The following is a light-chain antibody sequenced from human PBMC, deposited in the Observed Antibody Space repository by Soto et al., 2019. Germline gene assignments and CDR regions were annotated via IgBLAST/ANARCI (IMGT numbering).Light chain of an antibody. Sequence: ALTQSPGTLSSSPGERATLSCRASQSVSSSYLAWYQQKPGQAPRLLIYGASSRATGIPDRFSGSGSGTDFTLTINRLEPEDFAVYYCHQYNSWPRGTFGPGTKVEIK. CDR3: HQYNSWPRGT. J-gene: IGKJ3*01. CDR1: QSVSSSY. CDR2: GAS. V-gene: IGKV3-20*01.